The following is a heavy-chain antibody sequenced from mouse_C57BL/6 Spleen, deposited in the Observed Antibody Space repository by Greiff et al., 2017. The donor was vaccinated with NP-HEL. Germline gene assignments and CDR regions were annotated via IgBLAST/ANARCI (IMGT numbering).Heavy chain of an antibody. CDR2: IDPSDSYT. Sequence: QVQLQQPGAELMMPGASVKLSCKASGYTFTSYWMHWVKQRPGQGLEWIGEIDPSDSYTNYNQKFKGKSTLTVDKSSSTAYMQLSSLTSEDSAVYYCARRGGYGPMDYWGQGTSVTVSS. CDR1: GYTFTSYW. V-gene: IGHV1-69*01. D-gene: IGHD2-2*01. J-gene: IGHJ4*01. CDR3: ARRGGYGPMDY.